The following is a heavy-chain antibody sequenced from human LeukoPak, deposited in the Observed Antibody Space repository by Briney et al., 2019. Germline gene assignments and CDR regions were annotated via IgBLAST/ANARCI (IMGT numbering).Heavy chain of an antibody. J-gene: IGHJ4*02. Sequence: ERSLRLSCAASGFTFSSYAMHWVRQAPGKGLEWVAVISYDGSNKYYADSVKGRFTISRDNSKNTLYLQMNSLRAEDTAVYYCARDSVGATNYDYWGQGTLVTVSS. CDR2: ISYDGSNK. CDR1: GFTFSSYA. D-gene: IGHD1-26*01. CDR3: ARDSVGATNYDY. V-gene: IGHV3-30-3*01.